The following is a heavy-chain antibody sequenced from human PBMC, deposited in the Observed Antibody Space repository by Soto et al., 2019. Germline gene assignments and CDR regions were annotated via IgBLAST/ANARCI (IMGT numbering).Heavy chain of an antibody. J-gene: IGHJ3*01. V-gene: IGHV3-74*03. CDR3: XXXXXXXXXXXXXFAV. CDR1: GFTFSNYW. CDR2: INGDGSNT. Sequence: EEQLVESGGGLVQPGGSLRLSCAASGFTFSNYWMHWVRQVPGKGLLWVSRINGDGSNTKYADSVRGRFTISRDNAKXXXXXXXXXXXXXXXXXXXXXXXXXXXXXXXXXFAVWGQGTVVTVSS.